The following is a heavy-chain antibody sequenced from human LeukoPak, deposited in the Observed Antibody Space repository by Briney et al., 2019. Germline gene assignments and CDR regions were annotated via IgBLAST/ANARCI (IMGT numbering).Heavy chain of an antibody. J-gene: IGHJ6*02. V-gene: IGHV3-30*02. CDR1: GFTFSSYG. D-gene: IGHD5-12*01. CDR2: IWYDGSNK. CDR3: AKDIAVATRSYYYYGMDV. Sequence: GGSLRLSCAASGFTFSSYGMHWVRQAPGKGLEWVAVIWYDGSNKYYADSVKGRFTISRDNSKNTLYLQMNSLRAEDTALYYCAKDIAVATRSYYYYGMDVWGQGTTVTVSS.